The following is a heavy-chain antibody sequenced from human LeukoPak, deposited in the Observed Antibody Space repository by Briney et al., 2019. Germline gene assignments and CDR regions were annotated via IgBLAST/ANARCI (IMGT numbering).Heavy chain of an antibody. CDR3: AKLDLLGY. J-gene: IGHJ4*02. V-gene: IGHV1-2*02. CDR1: GYTFTGYY. D-gene: IGHD2-15*01. CDR2: INPNSGGT. Sequence: ASVKVSCKASGYTFTGYYIHGLRQAPGQGLEWMGWINPNSGGTNYAQEFQGRVTMTRDTSITTAYMELSRLRSDDTAVYYCAKLDLLGYWGQGTLVTVSS.